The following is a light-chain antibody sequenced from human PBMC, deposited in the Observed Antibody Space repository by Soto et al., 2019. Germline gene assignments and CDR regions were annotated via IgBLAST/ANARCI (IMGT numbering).Light chain of an antibody. J-gene: IGLJ1*01. CDR2: RDS. V-gene: IGLV3-9*01. CDR1: NIESKN. CDR3: QVWDSSPSSYV. Sequence: SYELTQPLSVSVALGQTARITCGGNNIESKNVHWYQQKPGQAPVLVMYRDSNRPSGIPERFSGSNSGNTATLTISRAQAGDEADYSCQVWDSSPSSYVFGTGTKLTVL.